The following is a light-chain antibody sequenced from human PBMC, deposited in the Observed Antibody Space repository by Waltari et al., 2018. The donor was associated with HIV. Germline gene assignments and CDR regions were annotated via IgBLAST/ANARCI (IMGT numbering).Light chain of an antibody. CDR3: QQYDSHPYT. CDR1: QSISTW. J-gene: IGKJ2*01. CDR2: KAS. V-gene: IGKV1-5*03. Sequence: SASVGDRVTITCRASQSISTWVAWYQQKPGKAPKLLVYKASSLASGVPSRFSGSGSGTDFTLTISTLQPDDSAAYYCQQYDSHPYTFGQGTKLEIK.